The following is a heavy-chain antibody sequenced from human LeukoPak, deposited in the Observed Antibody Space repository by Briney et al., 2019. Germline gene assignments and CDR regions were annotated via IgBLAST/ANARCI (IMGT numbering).Heavy chain of an antibody. CDR1: GFTFSSYA. J-gene: IGHJ4*02. CDR2: ISYDGSNK. Sequence: PGRSLRLSCAASGFTFSSYAMHWVRQAPGKGLEWVAVISYDGSNKYYADSVKGRFTISRDNSKNTLYLQMNSLRAEDTAVYYCAKDLTGPAAMEMVDYWGQGTLVTVSS. V-gene: IGHV3-30-3*01. CDR3: AKDLTGPAAMEMVDY. D-gene: IGHD2-2*01.